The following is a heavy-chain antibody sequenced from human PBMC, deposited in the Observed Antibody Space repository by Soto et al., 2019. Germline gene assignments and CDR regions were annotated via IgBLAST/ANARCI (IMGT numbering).Heavy chain of an antibody. CDR1: GFTFSSHW. J-gene: IGHJ4*02. V-gene: IGHV3-7*01. D-gene: IGHD2-15*01. Sequence: EVQLVESGGGLVQPGGSLRLSCAASGFTFSSHWMTWVRQAPGKGLEWVANINPDGGAKYYVDSVKGRFTISRDNAKNSLSLQMDSLRADDTALYYCARLCGGGGCFGGIDYWGQETLVTVSS. CDR3: ARLCGGGGCFGGIDY. CDR2: INPDGGAK.